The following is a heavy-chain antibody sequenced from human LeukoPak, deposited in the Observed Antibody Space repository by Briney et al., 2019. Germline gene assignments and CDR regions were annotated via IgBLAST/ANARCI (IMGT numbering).Heavy chain of an antibody. J-gene: IGHJ4*02. D-gene: IGHD6-6*01. Sequence: GGSLRLSCAASGFSFNNYAMSWVRQAPGKRLEWVSTISSSGGSTYYADSVKGRFTISRDNSKNTLYVQMNSLRAEDTAVYYCARDSSHYLGSSDYWGQGTLVTVSS. CDR3: ARDSSHYLGSSDY. V-gene: IGHV3-23*01. CDR2: ISSSGGST. CDR1: GFSFNNYA.